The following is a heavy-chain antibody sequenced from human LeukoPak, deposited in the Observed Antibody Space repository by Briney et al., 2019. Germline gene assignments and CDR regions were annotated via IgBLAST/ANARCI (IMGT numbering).Heavy chain of an antibody. V-gene: IGHV4-31*11. Sequence: PSETLSLTCAVYGGSHSGYYLSWIRHHPGKGLEWIGYIYYSGSTYCNPSLKSRITISLDTSKNQFSLKLTSVTAADTAMYFCARSLEASRRSSFDIWGQGTMVTVSS. CDR3: ARSLEASRRSSFDI. CDR1: GGSHSGYY. CDR2: IYYSGST. D-gene: IGHD1-26*01. J-gene: IGHJ3*02.